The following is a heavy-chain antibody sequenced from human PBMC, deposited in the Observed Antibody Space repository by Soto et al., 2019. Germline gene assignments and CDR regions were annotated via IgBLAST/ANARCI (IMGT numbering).Heavy chain of an antibody. CDR3: VGVTATRPLFDF. D-gene: IGHD2-21*02. J-gene: IGHJ4*02. CDR2: ISYSGNT. Sequence: SETLSLTCSVSGGSTSGSSYYWGWIRQAPGKGLEWIGTISYSGNTFYNPSLRSRLTVSGDTSKNQFSLHLSSVTAADTALYYCVGVTATRPLFDFWGQGTLVTVSS. V-gene: IGHV4-39*01. CDR1: GGSTSGSSYY.